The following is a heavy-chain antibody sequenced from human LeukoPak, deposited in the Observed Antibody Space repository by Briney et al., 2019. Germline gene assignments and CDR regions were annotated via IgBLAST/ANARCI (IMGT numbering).Heavy chain of an antibody. Sequence: PGGSLRLSCAASGFTFDDYGMSWVRQAPGKGLEWVAFIRYDGSKKYYADSVKGRFSISRDNSKNTLYLQMKSLRAEDTAVYYCAKKSAMGWFDPWGQGTLVTVSS. V-gene: IGHV3-30*02. CDR2: IRYDGSKK. CDR1: GFTFDDYG. CDR3: AKKSAMGWFDP. D-gene: IGHD2-2*01. J-gene: IGHJ5*02.